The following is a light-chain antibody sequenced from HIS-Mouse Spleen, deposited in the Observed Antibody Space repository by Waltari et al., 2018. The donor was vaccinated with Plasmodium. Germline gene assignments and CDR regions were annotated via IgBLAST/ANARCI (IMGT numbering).Light chain of an antibody. CDR2: DVS. CDR3: CSYAGSYTYV. V-gene: IGLV2-11*01. J-gene: IGLJ1*01. Sequence: QSALTQPRSVSGSPGQSVTISCTGTSSDVGGYNYVSWYQQHPGKAPKLMIDDVSKRPSGVPDRFSGSKSANTASLTISGLQAEDEADYYCCSYAGSYTYVFGTGTKVTVL. CDR1: SSDVGGYNY.